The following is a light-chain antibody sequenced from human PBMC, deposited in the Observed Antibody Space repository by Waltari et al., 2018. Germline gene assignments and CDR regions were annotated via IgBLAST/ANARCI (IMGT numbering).Light chain of an antibody. Sequence: QLVVTQSPSASAPLGASVKLTCTLTSGHSTFAIAWHQQQPGKGPRYLMSLNSDGRHSRGDGIPDRFSGSSSGAERYLTISSLESEDEADYYCETWDTGSHVFGGGTKLTVI. J-gene: IGLJ3*02. CDR1: SGHSTFA. CDR3: ETWDTGSHV. CDR2: LNSDGRH. V-gene: IGLV4-69*01.